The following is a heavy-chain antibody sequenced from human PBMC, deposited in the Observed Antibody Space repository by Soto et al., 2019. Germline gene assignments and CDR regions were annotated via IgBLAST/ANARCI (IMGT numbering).Heavy chain of an antibody. CDR2: ITRDGYNK. V-gene: IGHV3-30*04. D-gene: IGHD6-6*01. Sequence: QVQLVESGGGVVQPGRSLRLSCAVSGFIFKNYALNWVRQAPGKGLEWVASITRDGYNKYYADSVKGRFTISRDNSKNTLSLKMTALRVEASSVYYCTKSSGGSSSVGMDYWGPGTLVTVSS. CDR1: GFIFKNYA. J-gene: IGHJ4*02. CDR3: TKSSGGSSSVGMDY.